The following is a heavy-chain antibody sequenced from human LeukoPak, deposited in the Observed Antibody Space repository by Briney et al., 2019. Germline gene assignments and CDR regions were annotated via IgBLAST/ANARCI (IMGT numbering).Heavy chain of an antibody. Sequence: PSETLSLTCTVSGGSISSGDYYWSWIRQPPGKGLEWIGYTYYSGSTYYNPSLKSRVTISVDTSKNQFSLKLSSVTAADTAVYYCARSIAALPLDLWGRGTLVTVSS. CDR1: GGSISSGDYY. CDR3: ARSIAALPLDL. D-gene: IGHD6-6*01. J-gene: IGHJ2*01. CDR2: TYYSGST. V-gene: IGHV4-30-4*01.